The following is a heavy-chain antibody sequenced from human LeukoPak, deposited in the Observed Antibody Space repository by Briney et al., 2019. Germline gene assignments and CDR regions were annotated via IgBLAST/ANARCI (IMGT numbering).Heavy chain of an antibody. D-gene: IGHD3-10*01. CDR3: ARGRRLLWFGEPYGMDV. CDR1: GGSFSGYY. V-gene: IGHV4-34*01. Sequence: SETLSLTCAVYGGSFSGYYWSWIRQPPGKGLEWIGEINHSGNTNYNPSLKSRVTISVDTSKNQFSLKLSSVTAADTAVYYCARGRRLLWFGEPYGMDVWGQGTTVTVSS. J-gene: IGHJ6*02. CDR2: INHSGNT.